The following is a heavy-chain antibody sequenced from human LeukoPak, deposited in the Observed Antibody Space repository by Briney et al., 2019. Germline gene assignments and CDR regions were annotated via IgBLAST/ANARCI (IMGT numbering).Heavy chain of an antibody. J-gene: IGHJ5*02. V-gene: IGHV3-21*01. CDR2: ISSSSDYK. Sequence: GGSLRLSCTASGFTFSTSTMNWIRQAPGKGLEWVSSISSSSDYKYYADSVKGRFTISRDNAKNSVYLQMNSLRAEDTALYHCVRIHNNAGFPNWFDPWGQGTRVTVSS. CDR1: GFTFSTST. CDR3: VRIHNNAGFPNWFDP. D-gene: IGHD1-14*01.